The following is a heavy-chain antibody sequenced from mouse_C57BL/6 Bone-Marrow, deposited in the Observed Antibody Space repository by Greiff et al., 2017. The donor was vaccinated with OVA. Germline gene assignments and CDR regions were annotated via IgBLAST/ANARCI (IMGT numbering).Heavy chain of an antibody. Sequence: VQLQQSGPELAKPGASVKIPCKASGYTFTDYNMDWVKQSHGKSLEWIGDINSNNGGTIYNQKFKGKATLTVDKSSSTAYMELRSLTSEDTAVYYCVRGGFYDNDGGAWFVYWGEGTLGTVSA. V-gene: IGHV1-18*01. CDR1: GYTFTDYN. CDR3: VRGGFYDNDGGAWFVY. J-gene: IGHJ3*01. D-gene: IGHD2-4*01. CDR2: INSNNGGT.